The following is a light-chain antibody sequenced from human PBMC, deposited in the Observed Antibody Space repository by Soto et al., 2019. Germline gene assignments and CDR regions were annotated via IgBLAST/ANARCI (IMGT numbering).Light chain of an antibody. CDR3: QQYGSSPLT. Sequence: EIVLTQSPGTLSLSPGERATFSCRASQSVSSSYLAWYQLKPGQAPRLLIYGASSRATGIPDRFSGSGSGTDVTLTISRQETEDFAVYYCQQYGSSPLTFGGGTKVEIK. CDR2: GAS. J-gene: IGKJ4*01. V-gene: IGKV3-20*01. CDR1: QSVSSSY.